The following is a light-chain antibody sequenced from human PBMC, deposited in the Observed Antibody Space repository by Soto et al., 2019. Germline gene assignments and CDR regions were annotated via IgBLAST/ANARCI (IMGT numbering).Light chain of an antibody. J-gene: IGKJ1*01. CDR2: ETS. CDR1: QSVSSSY. V-gene: IGKV3-20*01. Sequence: EIVLTQSPGTLSLSPGERATLSCRASQSVSSSYLAWYQQKPGQAPRLLMFETSSRATGIPDRFSGSGSGTDFTLTISRLEPEDFAVYYCQQYGNSPRTFGQGTKVEIK. CDR3: QQYGNSPRT.